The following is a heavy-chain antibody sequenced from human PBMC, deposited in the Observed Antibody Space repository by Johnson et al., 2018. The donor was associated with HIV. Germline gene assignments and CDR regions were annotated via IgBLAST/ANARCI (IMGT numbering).Heavy chain of an antibody. D-gene: IGHD3-10*01. J-gene: IGHJ3*02. CDR3: AKDYEWFGEFVDAFDI. V-gene: IGHV3-30*02. CDR2: IRYDGSNK. Sequence: VQLVESGGGVVQPGGSLRLSCAASGFTFSSYGMHWVRQAPGKGLEWVAFIRYDGSNKYYADSVKGRFTISRDNSKNTLYLQMNSLRAEDTAVYYCAKDYEWFGEFVDAFDIWGKGTMVTVSS. CDR1: GFTFSSYG.